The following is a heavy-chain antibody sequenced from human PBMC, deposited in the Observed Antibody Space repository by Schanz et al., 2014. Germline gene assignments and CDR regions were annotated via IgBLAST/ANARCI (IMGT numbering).Heavy chain of an antibody. Sequence: EVQLVESGGGVVHPGGSLRLSCAASGFTFADYAMHWVRQAPGKGLEWVSGISWNGAGIGYADSVKGRFTISRDNAKNSLYLQMNSVTVEDTALYYCAKDIRIRLFFQFDSWGQGTLVTVSS. J-gene: IGHJ4*02. CDR3: AKDIRIRLFFQFDS. D-gene: IGHD3-3*01. V-gene: IGHV3-9*01. CDR1: GFTFADYA. CDR2: ISWNGAGI.